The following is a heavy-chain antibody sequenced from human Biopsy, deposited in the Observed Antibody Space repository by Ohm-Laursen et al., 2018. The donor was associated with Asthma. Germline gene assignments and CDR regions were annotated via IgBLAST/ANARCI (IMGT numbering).Heavy chain of an antibody. V-gene: IGHV3-9*01. CDR2: ISWNNATI. D-gene: IGHD3-22*01. J-gene: IGHJ4*02. Sequence: SLRLSCTASGFKFDEYTMHWVRQAPGKGLEWVSGISWNNATIGYADSVEGRFTISRDNAKNSVFLHMDSLRPEDTAFYYCAKVRSDWVITESFDYWGQGVLVTVSS. CDR1: GFKFDEYT. CDR3: AKVRSDWVITESFDY.